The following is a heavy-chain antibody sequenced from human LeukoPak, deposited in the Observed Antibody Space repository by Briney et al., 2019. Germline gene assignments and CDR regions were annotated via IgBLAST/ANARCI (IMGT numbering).Heavy chain of an antibody. CDR2: ISSTSYI. V-gene: IGHV3-21*01. CDR3: ARENSGSYYQFDC. CDR1: GFISSTYS. D-gene: IGHD1-26*01. J-gene: IGHJ4*02. Sequence: GGSLRLSCAASGFISSTYSMNWVRQAPGKGLEWVSSISSTSYIYYADSVKGRFTISRDNAKNSLYLQMNSLRPEDTAVYYCARENSGSYYQFDCWGQGTLVTVSS.